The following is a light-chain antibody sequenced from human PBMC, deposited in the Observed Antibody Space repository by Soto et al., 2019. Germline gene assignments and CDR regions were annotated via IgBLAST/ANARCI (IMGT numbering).Light chain of an antibody. CDR3: SSHSTYNNRG. V-gene: IGLV2-14*01. J-gene: IGLJ1*01. Sequence: QSALTQPASVSGSPGQSIAISCTGTSSDIGTFNYVSWYQQHPGKAPKLMIHEVSNRPSGASDRFSGSESGNTASLTISGLQADDEADYYCSSHSTYNNRGFGTGTKVTVL. CDR2: EVS. CDR1: SSDIGTFNY.